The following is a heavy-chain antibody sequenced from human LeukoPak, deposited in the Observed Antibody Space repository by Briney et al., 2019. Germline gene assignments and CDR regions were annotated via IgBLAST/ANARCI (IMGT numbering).Heavy chain of an antibody. Sequence: PGGSLRLSCAASRFTFSNYGMHWVRQAPGKGPEWMAFIRYDGSIKYHADSVKGRFTISRDNSKNTLYLQMNSLRAEDTAVYYCAKFPNLQDSSGYYYFEFWGQGTLVTVSS. V-gene: IGHV3-30*02. CDR1: RFTFSNYG. CDR2: IRYDGSIK. D-gene: IGHD3-22*01. J-gene: IGHJ4*02. CDR3: AKFPNLQDSSGYYYFEF.